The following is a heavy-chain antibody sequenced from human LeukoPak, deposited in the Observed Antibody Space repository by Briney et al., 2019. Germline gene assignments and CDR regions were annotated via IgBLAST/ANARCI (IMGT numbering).Heavy chain of an antibody. V-gene: IGHV4-34*01. CDR2: VNHSGNT. CDR1: GGSFTTYY. D-gene: IGHD3-10*01. CDR3: ASKGPMVRCMGL. Sequence: SETLSFTCAVHGGSFTTYYWSWIRQPPGKGLEWIGEVNHSGNTYHNPSLKSRVSMSVDTSKNQFSLRLSSVTAADTAVYYCASKGPMVRCMGLWGTGTTVTVSS. J-gene: IGHJ6*03.